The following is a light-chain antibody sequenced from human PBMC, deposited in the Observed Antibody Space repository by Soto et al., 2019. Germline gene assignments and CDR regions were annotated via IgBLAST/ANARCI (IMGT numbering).Light chain of an antibody. CDR2: LGY. V-gene: IGKV2-28*01. CDR1: QSLLHRNGKNY. CDR3: MQALQTPS. Sequence: DVVMTQSPLSLPVTPGEPASISCRSSQSLLHRNGKNYLDWYLQKPGQSPQLLIYLGYNRASGVPDRFSGSESGTDFTLKIRRVEAEDVGVYYCMQALQTPSFGQGTKLEIK. J-gene: IGKJ2*01.